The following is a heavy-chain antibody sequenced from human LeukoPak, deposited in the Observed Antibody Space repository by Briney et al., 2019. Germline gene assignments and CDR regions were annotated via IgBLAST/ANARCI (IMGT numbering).Heavy chain of an antibody. V-gene: IGHV3-20*04. CDR1: GFTFDDYG. D-gene: IGHD3-22*01. CDR2: INWNGGST. CDR3: ARGSYDSSGYYYLPPDY. J-gene: IGHJ4*02. Sequence: PGGSLRLSCAASGFTFDDYGMSWVRQAPGKGLEWVSGINWNGGSTGYADSVKGRFTISRDNAKNSLYLQMNSLRAEDTALYYCARGSYDSSGYYYLPPDYWSQGTLLTASS.